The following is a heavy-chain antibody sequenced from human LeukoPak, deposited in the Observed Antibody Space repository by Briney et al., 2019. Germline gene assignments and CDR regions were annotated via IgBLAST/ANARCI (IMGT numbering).Heavy chain of an antibody. J-gene: IGHJ4*02. Sequence: GGSLRLSCAASGFTFSSYSMSWVRQAPGKGLEWVSSISSSSSYTNYADSVKGRFTISRDNAKNSLYLQMNSLRAEDTAVYYCARGGYSSGRPLDYWGQGTLVTVSS. CDR2: ISSSSSYT. CDR1: GFTFSSYS. V-gene: IGHV3-21*06. CDR3: ARGGYSSGRPLDY. D-gene: IGHD6-19*01.